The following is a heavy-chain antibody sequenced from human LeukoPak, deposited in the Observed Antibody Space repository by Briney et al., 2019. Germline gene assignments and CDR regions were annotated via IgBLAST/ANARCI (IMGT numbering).Heavy chain of an antibody. D-gene: IGHD2-2*01. J-gene: IGHJ4*02. CDR3: AKDAVPHEYLNYYFDY. CDR2: ISWNSGSI. Sequence: GGSLRLSCAVSGFTFDDYGMHWVRQAPGKGLEWVSGISWNSGSIGYADSVKGRFTISRDNAKNSLYLQMNSLRAEDMALYYCAKDAVPHEYLNYYFDYWGQGTLVTVSS. CDR1: GFTFDDYG. V-gene: IGHV3-9*03.